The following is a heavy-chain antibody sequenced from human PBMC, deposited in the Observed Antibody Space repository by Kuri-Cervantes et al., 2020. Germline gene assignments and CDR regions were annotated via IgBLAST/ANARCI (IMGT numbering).Heavy chain of an antibody. D-gene: IGHD2-15*01. V-gene: IGHV1-18*01. CDR1: GYTFTSYG. CDR3: AGGTCSGGSCRNLGYYYYYYMDV. J-gene: IGHJ6*03. Sequence: ASVKVSCKASGYTFTSYGISWVRQAPGQWLEWMGWINPNSGGTNYAQKFQDRVTITADESTSTAYMELSSLRSEDTAVYYCAGGTCSGGSCRNLGYYYYYYMDVWGKGATVTVSS. CDR2: INPNSGGT.